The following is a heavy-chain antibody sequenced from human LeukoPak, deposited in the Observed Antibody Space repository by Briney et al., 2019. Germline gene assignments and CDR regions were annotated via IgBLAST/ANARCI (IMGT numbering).Heavy chain of an antibody. Sequence: GASVKVSCKASGGTFSSYAINWVRQAPGQGLEWMGRIIPILGIANYAQKFQGRVTITADKSTSTAYMELSSLRSEDTAVYYCARERRRGYSYAYSVDYWGQGTLVTVSS. CDR2: IIPILGIA. D-gene: IGHD5-18*01. V-gene: IGHV1-69*04. CDR3: ARERRRGYSYAYSVDY. CDR1: GGTFSSYA. J-gene: IGHJ4*02.